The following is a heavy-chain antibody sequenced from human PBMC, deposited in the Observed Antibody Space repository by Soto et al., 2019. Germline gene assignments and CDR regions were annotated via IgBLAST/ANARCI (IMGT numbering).Heavy chain of an antibody. V-gene: IGHV4-39*01. Sequence: SETLSLTCTVSGGSISSSSYYWGWIRQPPGKGLEWIGSIYYSGSTYYNPSLKSRVTISVDTSKNQFSLKLSSVTAADTAVYYCARSNWWAVAGGYYYYGTDVSGQCTTVLVS. CDR2: IYYSGST. CDR3: ARSNWWAVAGGYYYYGTDV. CDR1: GGSISSSSYY. D-gene: IGHD6-19*01. J-gene: IGHJ6*02.